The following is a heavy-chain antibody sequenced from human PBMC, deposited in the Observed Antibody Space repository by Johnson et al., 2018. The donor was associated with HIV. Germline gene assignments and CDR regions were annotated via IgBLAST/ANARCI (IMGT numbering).Heavy chain of an antibody. D-gene: IGHD5-18*01. CDR3: ARDQRGGYSYGDAFDF. Sequence: VQLVESGGGVVQPGMSLRLSCAASGFTFSSYGMHWVRQAPGKGLEWVAFIRYDGSNKYYADSVKGRFTISRDNSKNSLYLQMNTLRAEDTAVYYCARDQRGGYSYGDAFDFWGQGTVVSVSS. CDR2: IRYDGSNK. CDR1: GFTFSSYG. V-gene: IGHV3-30*02. J-gene: IGHJ3*01.